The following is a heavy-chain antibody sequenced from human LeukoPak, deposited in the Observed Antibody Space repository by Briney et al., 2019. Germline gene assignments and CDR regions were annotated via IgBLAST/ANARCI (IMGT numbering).Heavy chain of an antibody. D-gene: IGHD1-14*01. J-gene: IGHJ4*02. Sequence: PSETLSLTCTVSSGSFSSYYWSWIRQPPGKGLKRIGYIYYSGSSNYNPSLKSRVTMSVDTSKSQFSPKVSSVTAADTAVYYCARTEYYFDHWGQGTLVTVSS. CDR2: IYYSGSS. CDR1: SGSFSSYY. V-gene: IGHV4-59*01. CDR3: ARTEYYFDH.